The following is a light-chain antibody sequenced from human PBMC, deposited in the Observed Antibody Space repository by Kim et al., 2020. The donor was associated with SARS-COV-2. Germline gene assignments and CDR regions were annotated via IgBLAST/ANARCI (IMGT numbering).Light chain of an antibody. J-gene: IGKJ2*03. CDR3: QQYYSTRYS. CDR1: QSVLSSSNNKNY. V-gene: IGKV4-1*01. CDR2: WAS. Sequence: RATINWKSSQSVLSSSNNKNYLATYQQKPGPPPKLLIYWASTRESGVPDRFSGSGSGTDFSLTISSLQAEDVAVSDCQQYYSTRYSFGQGTKLEI.